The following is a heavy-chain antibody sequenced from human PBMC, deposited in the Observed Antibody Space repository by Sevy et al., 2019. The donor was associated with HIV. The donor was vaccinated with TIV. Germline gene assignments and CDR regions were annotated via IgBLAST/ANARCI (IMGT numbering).Heavy chain of an antibody. CDR3: ARGRYDSTGYYIYDSFDI. CDR1: GFSVSGIY. V-gene: IGHV3-53*01. Sequence: GGSLRLSCAASGFSVSGIYMSWVRLAPGKGLEWVSVLYVGGSTYYADSVKGRFTISRDNSKNTLYLEMSSLRAEDTAIYYCARGRYDSTGYYIYDSFDIWGQGTMVTVSS. CDR2: LYVGGST. J-gene: IGHJ3*02. D-gene: IGHD3-22*01.